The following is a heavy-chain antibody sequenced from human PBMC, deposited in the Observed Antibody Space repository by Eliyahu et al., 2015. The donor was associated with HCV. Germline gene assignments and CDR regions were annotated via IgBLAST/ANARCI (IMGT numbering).Heavy chain of an antibody. D-gene: IGHD3/OR15-3a*01. V-gene: IGHV3-23*01. CDR3: AKGLGVAAGGSGGLLDM. Sequence: EVQLLESGGGXVQPGGSLXLXCXASGFNFNEYTMNWVRQAPGXGLGWVGGVSGSAQTTYXSDAVQGRLVISRDNSDNTVYLQMNNVRVGDTAVYHCAKGLGVAAGGSGGLLDMWGQGTTVIVSS. J-gene: IGHJ3*01. CDR1: GFNFNEYT. CDR2: VSGSAQTT.